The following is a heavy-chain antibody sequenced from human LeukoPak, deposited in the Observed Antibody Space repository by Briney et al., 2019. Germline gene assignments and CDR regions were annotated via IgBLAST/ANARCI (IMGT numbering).Heavy chain of an antibody. D-gene: IGHD1-26*01. V-gene: IGHV3-30*03. J-gene: IGHJ4*02. CDR3: AREWWDLQTFDF. CDR2: ITYDGGNE. Sequence: GGSLRLSCAASGFSFKDYNMHWVRQAPGKGLEWVAVITYDGGNEYYTDSVKGRFTISRDNAKNSVYLQMNNLRAEDTAVYYCAREWWDLQTFDFWGQGTLVTVSS. CDR1: GFSFKDYN.